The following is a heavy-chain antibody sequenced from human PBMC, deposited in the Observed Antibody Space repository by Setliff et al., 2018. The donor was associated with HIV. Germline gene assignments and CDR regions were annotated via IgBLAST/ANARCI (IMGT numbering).Heavy chain of an antibody. V-gene: IGHV4-39*07. J-gene: IGHJ6*03. D-gene: IGHD1-1*01. CDR2: IYHSGRT. CDR3: ARNPQPTGTPDYYYYYHMDV. Sequence: SETLSLTCTVSGGSISSNSYYWGWIRQPPGKGLEWTGSIYHSGRTYYNPSLKSRVTISVDTSKNQFSLKLTSVTAADTAVYYCARNPQPTGTPDYYYYYHMDVWGKGTTVTVSS. CDR1: GGSISSNSYY.